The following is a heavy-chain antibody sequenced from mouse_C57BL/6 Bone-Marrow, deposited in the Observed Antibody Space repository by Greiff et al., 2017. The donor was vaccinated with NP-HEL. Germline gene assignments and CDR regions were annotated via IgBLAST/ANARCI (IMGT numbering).Heavy chain of an antibody. CDR1: GFTFSSYA. J-gene: IGHJ4*01. CDR2: ISDGGSYT. Sequence: EVQLVESGGGLVKPGGSLKLSCAASGFTFSSYAMSWVRQTPEKRLEWVATISDGGSYTYYPDNVKVRFPISRDNAKNNLYLQMSHLKSEDTAMYYCARVVYYDAMDYWGQGTSVTVSS. CDR3: ARVVYYDAMDY. V-gene: IGHV5-4*01. D-gene: IGHD2-1*01.